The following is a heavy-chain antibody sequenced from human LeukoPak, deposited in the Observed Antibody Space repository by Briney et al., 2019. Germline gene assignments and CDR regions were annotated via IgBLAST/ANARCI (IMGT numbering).Heavy chain of an antibody. CDR2: ISTYNGNT. CDR3: ARERHGDYID. CDR1: GYTFTSDG. D-gene: IGHD4-17*01. Sequence: ASVKVSCKASGYTFTSDGISWVRQAPGQGLEWMGWISTYNGNTNYAQKLQGRVTMTTDTSTSTAYMELRSPRSDDTAVYYCARERHGDYIDWGQGTLVTVSS. J-gene: IGHJ4*02. V-gene: IGHV1-18*01.